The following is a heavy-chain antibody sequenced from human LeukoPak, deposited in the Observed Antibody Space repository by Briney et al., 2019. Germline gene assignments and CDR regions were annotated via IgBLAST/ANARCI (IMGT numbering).Heavy chain of an antibody. CDR1: GFTFSSYA. D-gene: IGHD3-10*01. Sequence: GRSLRLSCAASGFTFSSYAMHWVRQAPGKGLEWVAVISYDGSNKDYADSVKGRFTISRDNSKNTLYLHMNSLRAEDTAVYYCARVLARYYYDSESYYRPSHFDFWGQGTLVTVSS. J-gene: IGHJ4*02. CDR2: ISYDGSNK. V-gene: IGHV3-30-3*01. CDR3: ARVLARYYYDSESYYRPSHFDF.